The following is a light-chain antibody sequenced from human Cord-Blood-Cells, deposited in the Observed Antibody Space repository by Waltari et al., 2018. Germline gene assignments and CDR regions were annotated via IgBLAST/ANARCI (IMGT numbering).Light chain of an antibody. CDR3: QQYDNPP. CDR2: DAS. J-gene: IGKJ3*01. Sequence: DIQMTQSPSSLSASVGDRVTITCQASQDISNYLNWYQQKPGKAPKLLIYDASNLETGVPSRFSGSGSWTDFTFTISSLQPEDIATYYCQQYDNPPFGPGTKVDIK. V-gene: IGKV1-33*01. CDR1: QDISNY.